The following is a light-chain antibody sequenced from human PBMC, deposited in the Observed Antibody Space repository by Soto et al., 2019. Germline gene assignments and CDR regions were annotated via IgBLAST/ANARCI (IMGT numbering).Light chain of an antibody. CDR3: QRREGWLPALT. CDR1: QSASNY. CDR2: DAS. J-gene: IGKJ4*01. V-gene: IGKV3-11*01. Sequence: EIVLTQSQATLSLSPGERATLSCRASQSASNYLAWYQQKPGQAHRLLIYDASNRATGIPARFSGSGSGTDFTLTISSREPEDVAVYICQRREGWLPALTFGGGTKVEIK.